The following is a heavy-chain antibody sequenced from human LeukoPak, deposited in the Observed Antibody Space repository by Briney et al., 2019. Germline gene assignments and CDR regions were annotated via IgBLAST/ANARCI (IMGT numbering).Heavy chain of an antibody. CDR2: IRSKAYGGTT. Sequence: GGSLRLSCTASGFTFGDYAMSWFRQAPGKGLEWVGFIRSKAYGGTTEYAASVKGRFTISRDDSKGIAYLQMNSLKTEDTAVYYCTSQYYDILTGYPYYFDYWGQGTLVTVSS. V-gene: IGHV3-49*03. D-gene: IGHD3-9*01. CDR1: GFTFGDYA. CDR3: TSQYYDILTGYPYYFDY. J-gene: IGHJ4*02.